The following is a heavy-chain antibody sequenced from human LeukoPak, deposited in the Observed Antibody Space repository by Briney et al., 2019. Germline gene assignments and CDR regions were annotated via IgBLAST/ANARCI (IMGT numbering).Heavy chain of an antibody. D-gene: IGHD3-22*01. V-gene: IGHV1-2*02. Sequence: ASVKVSCKASGYTFTGYYMHWVRQAPGQGLEWMGWINPNSGGTNYAQKFQGRVTMTRDTSISTAYMELSRLRSDDTAVYYCARGHYYYDSPPSDYWGQGTLVTVSS. CDR2: INPNSGGT. J-gene: IGHJ4*02. CDR1: GYTFTGYY. CDR3: ARGHYYYDSPPSDY.